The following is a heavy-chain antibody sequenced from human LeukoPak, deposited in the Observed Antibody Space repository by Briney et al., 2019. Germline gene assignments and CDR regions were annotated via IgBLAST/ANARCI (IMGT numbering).Heavy chain of an antibody. D-gene: IGHD6-13*01. Sequence: GGSLRLSCAVSGFTFSDYYMSWIRQAPGKGLEWVSYISSSVSSMWYADSVKGRFTISRDNAKNSLFLQMDSLRVDDTAVYYCANLFASSWSVDYWGRGTLVTVSS. CDR2: ISSSVSSM. CDR1: GFTFSDYY. CDR3: ANLFASSWSVDY. V-gene: IGHV3-11*04. J-gene: IGHJ4*02.